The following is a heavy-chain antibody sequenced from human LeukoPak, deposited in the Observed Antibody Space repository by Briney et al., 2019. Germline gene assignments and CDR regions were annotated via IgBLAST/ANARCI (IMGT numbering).Heavy chain of an antibody. CDR1: GYTFTSYY. J-gene: IGHJ6*02. CDR2: INPSGGST. Sequence: GSVRVSCKASGYTFTSYYMHWVRQAPGQGVEWMGLINPSGGSTSYAQTFQGRVTMTRDTSTSTVYMELSSLRSEDTAVYYCARDRTIFGVFYGMDVWGQGTTVTVSS. V-gene: IGHV1-46*01. CDR3: ARDRTIFGVFYGMDV. D-gene: IGHD3-3*01.